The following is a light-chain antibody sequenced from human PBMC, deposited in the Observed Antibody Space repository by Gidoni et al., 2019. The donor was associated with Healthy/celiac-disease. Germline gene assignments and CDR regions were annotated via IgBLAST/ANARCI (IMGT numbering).Light chain of an antibody. CDR2: DAT. CDR1: HSVSSY. Sequence: EMVLTHSPATLSLSPGERATLSCSASHSVSSYLSWYQQKPGQAPRLLIYDATHRATGTPARFSGSGSGTDFTLTISSLEPEDFAVYYCQQRSNWPPRLTFGGXTKVEIK. J-gene: IGKJ4*01. V-gene: IGKV3-11*01. CDR3: QQRSNWPPRLT.